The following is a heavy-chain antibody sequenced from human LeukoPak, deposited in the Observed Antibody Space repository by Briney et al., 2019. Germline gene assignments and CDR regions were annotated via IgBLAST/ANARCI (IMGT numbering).Heavy chain of an antibody. V-gene: IGHV3-30*02. CDR1: GFTFSNYG. CDR2: IRYDGSDK. Sequence: PGGSLRLSCAASGFTFSNYGMHWVRQAPGKGLEWVAFIRYDGSDKYYADSVKGRFTISRDNSKNTLYLQMNSLRAEDTAVYYCAKGRYSSSWLMNWGQGTLVTVSS. D-gene: IGHD6-13*01. CDR3: AKGRYSSSWLMN. J-gene: IGHJ4*02.